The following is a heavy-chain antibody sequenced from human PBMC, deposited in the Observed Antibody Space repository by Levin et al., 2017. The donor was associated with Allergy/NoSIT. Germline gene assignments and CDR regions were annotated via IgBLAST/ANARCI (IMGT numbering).Heavy chain of an antibody. J-gene: IGHJ4*02. Sequence: GESLKISCAASGFTFSSYSMNWVRQAPGKGLEWVSYISSSSTTIYYADSVKGRFTISRDNAKNSLYLQMNSLRDEDTAVYYCARCGVGLDSGDYPFDYWGQGTLVTVSS. CDR3: ARCGVGLDSGDYPFDY. CDR2: ISSSSTTI. CDR1: GFTFSSYS. D-gene: IGHD3-22*01. V-gene: IGHV3-48*02.